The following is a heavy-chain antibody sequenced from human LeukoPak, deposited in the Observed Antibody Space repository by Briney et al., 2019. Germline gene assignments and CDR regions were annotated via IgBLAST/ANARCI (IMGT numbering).Heavy chain of an antibody. CDR3: ARDRSGYSYGEPLDH. CDR2: INPNSGGT. CDR1: GYTFTGYY. V-gene: IGHV1-2*06. D-gene: IGHD5-18*01. J-gene: IGHJ4*02. Sequence: APVKVSCKASGYTFTGYYMHWVRQAPGQGLEWLGRINPNSGGTNDAQNFQGRVTMTRDTSMNTAYMELSRLRGDDTAVYYCARDRSGYSYGEPLDHWGQGTLVIVSS.